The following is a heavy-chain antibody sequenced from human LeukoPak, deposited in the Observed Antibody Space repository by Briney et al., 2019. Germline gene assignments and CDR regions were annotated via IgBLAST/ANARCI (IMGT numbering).Heavy chain of an antibody. CDR1: GGTFSSYA. J-gene: IGHJ6*02. Sequence: SVNVSCKASGGTFSSYAISWVRQATGQGLERMGRIIPILGIANYAQKFQGRVTITADKSTSTAYMELSSLRSEDTAVYYCASPLYYDSSGYYEGYYYYYGMDVWGQGTTVTVSS. CDR3: ASPLYYDSSGYYEGYYYYYGMDV. V-gene: IGHV1-69*04. D-gene: IGHD3-22*01. CDR2: IIPILGIA.